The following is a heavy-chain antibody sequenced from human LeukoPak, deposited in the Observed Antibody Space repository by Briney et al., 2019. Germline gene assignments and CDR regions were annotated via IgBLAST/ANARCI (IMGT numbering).Heavy chain of an antibody. J-gene: IGHJ4*02. CDR2: INPNSGGT. CDR1: GYTFTGYY. V-gene: IGHV1-2*02. Sequence: ASVKVSCKASGYTFTGYYMHWVRQASGQGREWMGWINPNSGGTNYAQKVQRRVTMPRDTSISTAYMELSRLRSDDTAVYYCARGRITMVRGVNYWGQGTLVTVSS. CDR3: ARGRITMVRGVNY. D-gene: IGHD3-10*01.